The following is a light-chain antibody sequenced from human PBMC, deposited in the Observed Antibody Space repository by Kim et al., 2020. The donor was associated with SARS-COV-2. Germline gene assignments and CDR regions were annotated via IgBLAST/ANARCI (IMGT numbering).Light chain of an antibody. CDR1: QSVLYSSNNKNY. CDR2: WAS. J-gene: IGKJ1*01. Sequence: VTINCKSSQSVLYSSNNKNYLAWYQQKPGQPPKLLIYWASTRESGVPDRFSGSGSGTDFTLTISSLQAEDVAVYYCQQYYSTPRTFGQGTKVDIK. V-gene: IGKV4-1*01. CDR3: QQYYSTPRT.